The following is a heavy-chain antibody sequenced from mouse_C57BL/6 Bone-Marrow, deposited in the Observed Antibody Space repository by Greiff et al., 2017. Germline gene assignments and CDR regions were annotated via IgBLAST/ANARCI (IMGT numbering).Heavy chain of an antibody. CDR2: ISDGGSYT. J-gene: IGHJ4*01. CDR3: ARSGEYGPYAMDY. Sequence: DVMLVESGGGLVKPGGSLKLSCAASGFTFSSYAMSWVRQTPEKRLEWVATISDGGSYTYYPENVKGRFTISRDNAKNNLYLQMSHLKSEDTAMYYCARSGEYGPYAMDYWGQGTSVTVSA. V-gene: IGHV5-4*03. CDR1: GFTFSSYA. D-gene: IGHD1-1*01.